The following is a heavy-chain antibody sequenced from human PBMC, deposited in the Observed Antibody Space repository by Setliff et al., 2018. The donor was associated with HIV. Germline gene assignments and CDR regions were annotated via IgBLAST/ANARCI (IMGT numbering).Heavy chain of an antibody. CDR3: ARCAYYNFWSGYYCDY. V-gene: IGHV4-61*02. Sequence: TPSLTCTVSGASINSMTDYWSWIRQPAGKGLEWIGRIYTSGSTNYNPSRKSRVTISIDKSKNQFSPKLSSVTAADTAVYYCARCAYYNFWSGYYCDYWGQGTLVTVSS. D-gene: IGHD3-3*01. CDR2: IYTSGST. J-gene: IGHJ4*02. CDR1: GASINSMTDY.